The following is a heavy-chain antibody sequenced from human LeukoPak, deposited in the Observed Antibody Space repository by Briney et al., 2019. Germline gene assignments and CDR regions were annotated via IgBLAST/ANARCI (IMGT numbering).Heavy chain of an antibody. V-gene: IGHV4-59*08. CDR1: GGSISSYY. CDR3: ARHIGNSGGGYFDY. CDR2: IYYSGSP. Sequence: SETLSLTCTVSGGSISSYYWSWIRQPPGKGLEWIGYIYYSGSPNYNPSLKSRVTISVDTSKNQFSLNLSSVTAADTAVYYCARHIGNSGGGYFDYWGQGTLVTVSS. D-gene: IGHD4-23*01. J-gene: IGHJ4*02.